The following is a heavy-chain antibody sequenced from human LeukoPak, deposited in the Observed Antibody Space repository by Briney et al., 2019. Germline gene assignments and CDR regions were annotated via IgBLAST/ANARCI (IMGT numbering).Heavy chain of an antibody. J-gene: IGHJ4*02. D-gene: IGHD2-21*01. CDR1: GLTFSDRE. V-gene: IGHV3-48*03. Sequence: GGSLRLSCAASGLTFSDREMNWVRQAPGKGLEWLSFINSNGSTIHYADSAKGRFTISRDNAKNSLYLQMNSLRVEDTAVYFCAGSRLMWLPTSDFDYWGQGTLVTASS. CDR3: AGSRLMWLPTSDFDY. CDR2: INSNGSTI.